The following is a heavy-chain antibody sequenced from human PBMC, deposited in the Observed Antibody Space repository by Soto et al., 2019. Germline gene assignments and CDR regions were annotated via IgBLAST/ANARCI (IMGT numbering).Heavy chain of an antibody. CDR2: ISSSSSYI. Sequence: EVQLVESGGGLVKPGGSLRLSCAASGFTFSSYSMNWVRQAPGKGLEWVSSISSSSSYIYYADSVKGRFTISRDNAKNSLYLQMNSLRAEDTAVYYCARDRGYCSGGSSYSANDFDYWGQGTLVTVSS. CDR3: ARDRGYCSGGSSYSANDFDY. V-gene: IGHV3-21*01. J-gene: IGHJ4*02. D-gene: IGHD2-15*01. CDR1: GFTFSSYS.